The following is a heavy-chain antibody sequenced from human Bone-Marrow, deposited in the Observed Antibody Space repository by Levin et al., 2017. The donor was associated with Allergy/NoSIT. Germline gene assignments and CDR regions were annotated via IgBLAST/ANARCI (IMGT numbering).Heavy chain of an antibody. V-gene: IGHV5-51*01. J-gene: IGHJ4*02. CDR3: ARQSEELPPYDGEWVEEHYFDH. Sequence: GGSLRLSCQGSGSQFTDYWIGWVRQLPGKGLEWMGNIYPGDSETRSSPSFQGQVTFSVDKSMNTAYLQWDSLRASDTAMYYCARQSEELPPYDGEWVEEHYFDHWGQGTLVTVSS. CDR2: IYPGDSET. D-gene: IGHD3-10*01. CDR1: GSQFTDYW.